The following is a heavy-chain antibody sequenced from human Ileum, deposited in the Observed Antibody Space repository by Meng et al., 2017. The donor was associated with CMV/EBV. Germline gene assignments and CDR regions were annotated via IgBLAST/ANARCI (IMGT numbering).Heavy chain of an antibody. D-gene: IGHD2-2*01. V-gene: IGHV2-26*01. CDR3: ARMFRVPVTVDEVVIRGLTTNWFDP. CDR2: ISSNDEK. Sequence: VGWIRQPPGKALEWLAHISSNDEKSYSTFLKSRLTISKDTSKSQVVLTMTNMDPVDSATYYCARMFRVPVTVDEVVIRGLTTNWFDPWGQGTLVTVSS. J-gene: IGHJ5*02.